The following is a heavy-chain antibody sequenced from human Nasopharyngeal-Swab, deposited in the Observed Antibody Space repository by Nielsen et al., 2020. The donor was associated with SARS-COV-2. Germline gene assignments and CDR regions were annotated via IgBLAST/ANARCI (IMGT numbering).Heavy chain of an antibody. Sequence: GGSLRLSCEGFGFMFSDYSLNWVRQAPGKGLEWVSSISSVNTYIYYADSVRGRFSISRDNAMNSLFLQMNSLRAEDTAVYYCARTRSPYGDYVDFDYWGQGTLVTVSS. J-gene: IGHJ4*02. CDR2: ISSVNTYI. CDR3: ARTRSPYGDYVDFDY. CDR1: GFMFSDYS. V-gene: IGHV3-21*01. D-gene: IGHD4-17*01.